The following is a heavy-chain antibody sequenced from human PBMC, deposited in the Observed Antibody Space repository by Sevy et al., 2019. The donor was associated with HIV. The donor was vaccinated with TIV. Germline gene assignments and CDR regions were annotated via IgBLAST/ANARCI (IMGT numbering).Heavy chain of an antibody. CDR1: GFTVSSNY. J-gene: IGHJ6*02. CDR2: IYSGGST. V-gene: IGHV3-53*01. Sequence: GGSLRLSCAASGFTVSSNYMSWVRQAPGKGLEWVSVIYSGGSTYYADSVKGRFTISRDNSKNTLYLQMNSLRAEETAVYYCARDRTKTYDRSGYYYYYYGMDVWGQGTTVTVSS. D-gene: IGHD3-22*01. CDR3: ARDRTKTYDRSGYYYYYYGMDV.